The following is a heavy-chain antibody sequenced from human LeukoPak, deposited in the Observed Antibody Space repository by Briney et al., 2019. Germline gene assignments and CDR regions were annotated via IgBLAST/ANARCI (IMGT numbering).Heavy chain of an antibody. V-gene: IGHV3-11*01. Sequence: GGSLRLSCAASGFTFSDYYMSWIRQAPGKGLEWVSYISSSGSTIYYADSAKGRFTISRDNAKNSLYLQMNSLRAEDTAVYYCAKSEGIAARPCDYWGQGTLVTVSS. CDR1: GFTFSDYY. CDR2: ISSSGSTI. CDR3: AKSEGIAARPCDY. J-gene: IGHJ4*02. D-gene: IGHD6-6*01.